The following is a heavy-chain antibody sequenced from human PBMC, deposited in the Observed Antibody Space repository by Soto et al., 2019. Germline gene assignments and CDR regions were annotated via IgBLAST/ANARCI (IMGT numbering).Heavy chain of an antibody. D-gene: IGHD3-9*01. Sequence: GGSLRLSCAASGFTFDDYAMHWVRQAPGKGLEWVSGISWNSGSIGYADSVKGRFTISRDNAKNSLYLQMNSLRAEDTALYYCAKGRYYDILTGYFMSLYFDYWGQGTLVTVSS. V-gene: IGHV3-9*01. CDR2: ISWNSGSI. CDR1: GFTFDDYA. CDR3: AKGRYYDILTGYFMSLYFDY. J-gene: IGHJ4*02.